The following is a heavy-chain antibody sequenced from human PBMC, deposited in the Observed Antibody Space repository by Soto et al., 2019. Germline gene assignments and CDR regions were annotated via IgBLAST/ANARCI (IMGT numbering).Heavy chain of an antibody. CDR2: VYHTGNT. CDR1: NFSISSAYY. Sequence: SETLSLTCGVSNFSISSAYYWAWIRQPPGKGLEWIASVYHTGNTYFNPSLKSRVTISVDTSKNQFSLRLRSVTAADTAIYYCARDRIVTKPPDPYSLYYGVDVWGQGTTVTVSS. CDR3: ARDRIVTKPPDPYSLYYGVDV. J-gene: IGHJ6*02. D-gene: IGHD2-21*01. V-gene: IGHV4-38-2*02.